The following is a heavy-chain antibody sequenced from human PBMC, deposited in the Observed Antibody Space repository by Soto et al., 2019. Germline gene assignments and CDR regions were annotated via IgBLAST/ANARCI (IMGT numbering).Heavy chain of an antibody. V-gene: IGHV3-30*18. CDR3: AKDNSYYDSSGYPVLYYYGMDV. D-gene: IGHD3-22*01. Sequence: GGSLRLSCAASGFTFSSYGMHWVRQAPGKGLEWVAVISYDGSNKYYADSVKGRFTISRDNSKNTLYLQMNSLRAEDTAVYYCAKDNSYYDSSGYPVLYYYGMDVWGQGTTVTVSS. CDR2: ISYDGSNK. CDR1: GFTFSSYG. J-gene: IGHJ6*02.